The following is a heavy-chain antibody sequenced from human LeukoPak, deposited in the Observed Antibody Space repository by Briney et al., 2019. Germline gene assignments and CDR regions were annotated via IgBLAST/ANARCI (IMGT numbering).Heavy chain of an antibody. V-gene: IGHV3-66*01. CDR3: ASPRYYYGSGSANIKDYYYYYYGMDV. J-gene: IGHJ6*02. D-gene: IGHD3-10*01. CDR1: GFTVSSNY. CDR2: IYSGGST. Sequence: GGSLRLSCAASGFTVSSNYMSWVRQAPGKGLEWVSVIYSGGSTYYADSVKGRFTISRDNSKNTLYLQMNSLRAEDTAVYYCASPRYYYGSGSANIKDYYYYYYGMDVWGQGTTVTVSS.